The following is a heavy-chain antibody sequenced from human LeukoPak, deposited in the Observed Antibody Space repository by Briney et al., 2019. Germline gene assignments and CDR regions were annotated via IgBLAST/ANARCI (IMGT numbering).Heavy chain of an antibody. D-gene: IGHD6-19*01. CDR3: AREGYSSGWYSTYYYYYYMDV. V-gene: IGHV3-30*01. Sequence: PGKSLRLSCAASGFTFSSNAMHWGRQAPGKGLEWVAVISYDGSNKYYADSVKGRFTISRDNSKNTLYLQMNSLRAEDTAVYYCAREGYSSGWYSTYYYYYYMDVWGKGTTVTVSS. CDR1: GFTFSSNA. CDR2: ISYDGSNK. J-gene: IGHJ6*03.